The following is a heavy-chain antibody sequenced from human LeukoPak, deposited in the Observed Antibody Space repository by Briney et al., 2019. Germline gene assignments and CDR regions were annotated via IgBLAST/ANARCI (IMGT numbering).Heavy chain of an antibody. D-gene: IGHD2-8*01. CDR1: SGSIGSSSNY. CDR3: ARASFNVVLGNWFDH. CDR2: VYYSGST. J-gene: IGHJ5*02. V-gene: IGHV4-39*01. Sequence: PSETLSLTCTVSSGSIGSSSNYWGWIRQAPGKGLEWIGNVYYSGSTFYNPSLKSRVTISVDTSKNQFSLKLRSVTAADTAIYYCARASFNVVLGNWFDHWGQGTLVTVSS.